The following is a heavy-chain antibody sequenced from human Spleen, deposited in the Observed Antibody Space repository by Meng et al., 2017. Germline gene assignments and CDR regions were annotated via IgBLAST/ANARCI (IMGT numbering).Heavy chain of an antibody. J-gene: IGHJ4*02. D-gene: IGHD5-24*01. CDR3: AREGLVEMLDY. V-gene: IGHV4-59*12. CDR1: GGSISSYY. CDR2: IYYSGST. Sequence: SETLSLTCTVSGGSISSYYWSWIRQPPGKGLEWIGYIYYSGSTNYNPSLKSRVTISVDTSKNQFSLKLSSVTAADTAVYYCAREGLVEMLDYWGQGTLVTVSS.